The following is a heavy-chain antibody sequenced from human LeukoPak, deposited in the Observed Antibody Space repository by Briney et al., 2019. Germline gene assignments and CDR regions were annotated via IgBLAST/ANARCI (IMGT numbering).Heavy chain of an antibody. CDR1: GFTFSNAW. Sequence: KPGGSLRLSCVASGFTFSNAWMSWVRQAPGKGLGWVGRIKSKTDGGTTDYAAPVKGRFTISRDDSKNTLYLQMNSLKTEDTAVYYCTTLSGYDISPTPYWGQGTLVTVSA. V-gene: IGHV3-15*01. CDR3: TTLSGYDISPTPY. CDR2: IKSKTDGGTT. D-gene: IGHD5-12*01. J-gene: IGHJ4*02.